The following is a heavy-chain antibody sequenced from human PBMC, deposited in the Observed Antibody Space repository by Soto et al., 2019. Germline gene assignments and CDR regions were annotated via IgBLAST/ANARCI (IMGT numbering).Heavy chain of an antibody. J-gene: IGHJ6*02. CDR2: ISAYNGNT. D-gene: IGHD3-22*01. V-gene: IGHV1-18*01. Sequence: QVQLVQSGAEVKKPGASVKVSCKASGYTFTSYGISWVRQAPGQGLEWMGWISAYNGNTNYAQKLQGRVTMTTDTSTSTAYMELRGLRSDDTAVYYCASPYYYASSGYPSYYYGMDVWGQGTTVTVSS. CDR3: ASPYYYASSGYPSYYYGMDV. CDR1: GYTFTSYG.